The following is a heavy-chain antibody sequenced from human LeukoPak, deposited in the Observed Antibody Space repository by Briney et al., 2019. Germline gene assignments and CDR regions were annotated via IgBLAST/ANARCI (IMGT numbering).Heavy chain of an antibody. Sequence: GASVKVSCKASGYTFTSYGISWVRQAPGQGLEWMGWISAYNGNTNYAQKLQGRVTMTTDTSTSTAYMELRSLRSDDTAVYYCAREGGIVVVPAASDAFDIWGQGTMVTVSS. CDR1: GYTFTSYG. D-gene: IGHD2-2*01. J-gene: IGHJ3*02. V-gene: IGHV1-18*01. CDR3: AREGGIVVVPAASDAFDI. CDR2: ISAYNGNT.